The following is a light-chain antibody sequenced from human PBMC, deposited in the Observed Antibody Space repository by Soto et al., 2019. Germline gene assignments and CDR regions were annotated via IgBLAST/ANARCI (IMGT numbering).Light chain of an antibody. CDR1: SSDVGGYNY. CDR2: DVS. J-gene: IGLJ1*01. Sequence: QSVLTQPRSVSGSPGQSVTISCTGTSSDVGGYNYVSWYQQHPGRAPKLMIYDVSKRPSGGPDRFSGSKSGNTASLTISGLQAEDEADYYCCSYAGSYGVFGTGTKVTVL. V-gene: IGLV2-11*01. CDR3: CSYAGSYGV.